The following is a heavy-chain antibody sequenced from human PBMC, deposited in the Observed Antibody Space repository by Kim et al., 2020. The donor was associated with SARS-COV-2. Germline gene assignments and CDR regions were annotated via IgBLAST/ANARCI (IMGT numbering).Heavy chain of an antibody. J-gene: IGHJ4*02. CDR3: ARIRCDCSSSSYQAAYFDY. D-gene: IGHD2-2*01. V-gene: IGHV2-70*11. Sequence: SGPTLVNPTQTLILTCTFSGFSLTTRGMCVSWIRQPPGKALEWLARIDWYDDQYYSTSLRTRLTLSKDTSKNQVVLTMTNMDPVDPATYYSARIRCDCSSSSYQAAYFDYWGQGTLVTVSS. CDR2: IDWYDDQ. CDR1: GFSLTTRGMC.